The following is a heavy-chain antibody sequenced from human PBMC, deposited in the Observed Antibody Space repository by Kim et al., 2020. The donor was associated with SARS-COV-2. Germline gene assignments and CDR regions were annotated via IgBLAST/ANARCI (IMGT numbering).Heavy chain of an antibody. D-gene: IGHD5-12*01. V-gene: IGHV4-39*01. CDR3: ACGYEGYYYYYGMDV. J-gene: IGHJ6*02. CDR1: GGSISSSSYY. Sequence: SETLSLTCTVSGGSISSSSYYWGWIRQPPGKGLEWIGSIYYSGSTYYNPSLKSRVTISVDTSKNQFSLKLSSVTAADTAVYYCACGYEGYYYYYGMDVWGQGTTVTVSS. CDR2: IYYSGST.